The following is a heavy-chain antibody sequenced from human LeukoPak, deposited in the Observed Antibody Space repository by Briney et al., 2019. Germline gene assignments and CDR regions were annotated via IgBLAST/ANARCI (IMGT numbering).Heavy chain of an antibody. CDR2: IYYSGST. CDR3: ARGFLSSTSRGALDY. CDR1: GGSISSSSYY. D-gene: IGHD2-2*01. V-gene: IGHV4-39*07. J-gene: IGHJ4*02. Sequence: PSETLSLTCTVSGGSISSSSYYWGWIRQPPGKGLEWIGSIYYSGSTYYNPSLKGRVTISVDTSKNQFSLKLSSVTAADTAVYYCARGFLSSTSRGALDYWGQGTLVTVSS.